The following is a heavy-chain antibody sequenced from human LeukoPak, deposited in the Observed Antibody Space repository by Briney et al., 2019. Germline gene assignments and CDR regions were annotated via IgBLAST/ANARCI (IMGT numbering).Heavy chain of an antibody. CDR1: GFTVSSNY. Sequence: GGSLRLSCAACGFTVSSNYMSWVRQAPGKGLEWVSVIYSGGSTYYADSVKGRFTISRDNSKNTLYLQMNSLRADDTAVYYCAMKAVPRPRLHDAFDFWGQGTVVSVSS. D-gene: IGHD5-24*01. V-gene: IGHV3-53*01. J-gene: IGHJ3*01. CDR3: AMKAVPRPRLHDAFDF. CDR2: IYSGGST.